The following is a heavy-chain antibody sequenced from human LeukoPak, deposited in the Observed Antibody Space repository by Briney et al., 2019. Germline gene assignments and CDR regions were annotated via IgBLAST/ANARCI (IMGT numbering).Heavy chain of an antibody. CDR2: ISGSGGST. V-gene: IGHV3-23*01. CDR3: AKLDYYDSSGYPPTAY. CDR1: GFTFSSYA. Sequence: GGSLRLSCAASGFTFSSYAMSWVRQAPGKGLEWVSAISGSGGSTYYADSVKGRLTISRDNSKNTLYLQMNSLRAEDTAVYYCAKLDYYDSSGYPPTAYWGQGTLVTVSS. J-gene: IGHJ4*02. D-gene: IGHD3-22*01.